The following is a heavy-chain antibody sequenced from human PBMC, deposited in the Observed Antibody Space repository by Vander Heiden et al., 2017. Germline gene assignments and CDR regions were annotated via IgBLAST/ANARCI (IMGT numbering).Heavy chain of an antibody. J-gene: IGHJ4*02. D-gene: IGHD2-15*01. CDR2: ISYDGSNK. V-gene: IGHV3-30-3*01. CDR3: ARGGYCSGGSCYPYYFDY. Sequence: QVQLVESGGGVVQPGRSLRLSCAASGFTFSSYAMHWVRQAPGKGLEWVAVISYDGSNKYYADSVKGRVTISRDNSKNTLYLQMNSLRAEDTAVYYCARGGYCSGGSCYPYYFDYWGQGTLVTVSS. CDR1: GFTFSSYA.